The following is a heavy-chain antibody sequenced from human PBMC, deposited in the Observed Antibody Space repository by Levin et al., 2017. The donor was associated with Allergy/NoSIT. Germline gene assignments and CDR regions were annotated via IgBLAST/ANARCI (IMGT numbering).Heavy chain of an antibody. CDR2: ISGSGGDI. V-gene: IGHV3-23*01. Sequence: LSLTCVASGFSFTGYAMTWVRQTPGRGLEWVAEISGSGGDIYYADSVKGRFSISKDKSKNTLYLQMNSLRVEDTATYYCAKGVERSWIRAGAFDYWGQGTLVTVSS. D-gene: IGHD2-15*01. CDR3: AKGVERSWIRAGAFDY. J-gene: IGHJ4*02. CDR1: GFSFTGYA.